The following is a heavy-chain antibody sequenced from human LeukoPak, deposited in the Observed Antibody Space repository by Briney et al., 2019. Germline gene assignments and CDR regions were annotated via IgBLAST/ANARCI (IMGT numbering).Heavy chain of an antibody. CDR3: ARDEGGYSYGSPYY. V-gene: IGHV3-30-3*01. CDR2: ISYDGSNK. Sequence: PGRSLRLSCAAYGFTFSSYAMHWVRQAPGKGLEWVAVISYDGSNKYYADSVKGRFTISRDNSKNTLYLQMNSLRAEDTAVYYGARDEGGYSYGSPYYWGQGTLVTVSS. CDR1: GFTFSSYA. D-gene: IGHD5-18*01. J-gene: IGHJ4*02.